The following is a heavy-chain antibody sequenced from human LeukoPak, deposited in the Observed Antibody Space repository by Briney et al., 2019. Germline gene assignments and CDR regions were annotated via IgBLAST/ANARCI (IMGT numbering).Heavy chain of an antibody. CDR2: ISAYNGNT. D-gene: IGHD2-15*01. V-gene: IGHV1-18*01. J-gene: IGHJ4*02. Sequence: ASVKVSCKASGYTFTSYGISWVRQAPGQGLEWMGWISAYNGNTNYAQKLQGRVTMTTDTSTSTAYMELRSLRSDDTAVYYCARDLPWDIVVVVAATIFDYWGQGTLVTVSS. CDR3: ARDLPWDIVVVVAATIFDY. CDR1: GYTFTSYG.